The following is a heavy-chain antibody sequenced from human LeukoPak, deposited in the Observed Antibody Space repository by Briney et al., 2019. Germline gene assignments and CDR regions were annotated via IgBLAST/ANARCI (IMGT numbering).Heavy chain of an antibody. Sequence: GASVRLSCTASGFTFTSYGMHWVRQAPGQGLEWVARINGYKSNTNYADYVQGRVTITRDNAKNTLYLQMNSLRAEDTAVYYCARGAGDTMVRGVITSYYYYGMDVWGKGTTVPVSS. V-gene: IGHV3-74*01. J-gene: IGHJ6*04. CDR3: ARGAGDTMVRGVITSYYYYGMDV. D-gene: IGHD3-10*01. CDR2: INGYKSNT. CDR1: GFTFTSYG.